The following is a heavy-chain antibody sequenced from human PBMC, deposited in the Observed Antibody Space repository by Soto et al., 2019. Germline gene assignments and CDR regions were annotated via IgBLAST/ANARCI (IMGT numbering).Heavy chain of an antibody. CDR1: GGSISSNSYY. Sequence: SETLSLTCTVPGGSISSNSYYWAWIRQPPGKGLEWIGNIYYSGTTYYNPSLKSRVTISVDTSKNQFSLKLSSVTAADTAVYYCARHKGGYYSGVDVWGQGTTVTVSS. CDR3: ARHKGGYYSGVDV. D-gene: IGHD3-16*01. CDR2: IYYSGTT. V-gene: IGHV4-39*01. J-gene: IGHJ6*02.